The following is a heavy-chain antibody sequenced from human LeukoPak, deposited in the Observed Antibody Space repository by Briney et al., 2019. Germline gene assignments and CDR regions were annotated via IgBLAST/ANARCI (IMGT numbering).Heavy chain of an antibody. D-gene: IGHD2-2*01. V-gene: IGHV1-18*01. CDR2: IGAYDGNT. CDR1: GYTFTSYG. J-gene: IGHJ3*02. Sequence: ASVKVSCKASGYTFTSYGISWVRQAPGQGLEWMGWIGAYDGNTNYAQKRQGRVTMTTDTSTSTAYMELRSLRSDDTAVYYCARDCSVYCSSISCCFRAFDIWGQGTMVTVSS. CDR3: ARDCSVYCSSISCCFRAFDI.